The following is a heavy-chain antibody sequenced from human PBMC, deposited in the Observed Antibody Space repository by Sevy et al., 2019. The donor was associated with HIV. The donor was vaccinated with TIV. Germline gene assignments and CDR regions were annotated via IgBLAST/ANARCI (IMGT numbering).Heavy chain of an antibody. V-gene: IGHV3-15*01. Sequence: GGSLRLSCAVSGFTFNNAWMNWVRQAPGTGLQWVGLIKSNIDGESTAYAAPVKGRFTISRDDSKNTLYLQMNNLKIEDTAVYYCATAPGYYDSAPFDYWGPGTLVTVSS. CDR2: IKSNIDGEST. CDR3: ATAPGYYDSAPFDY. J-gene: IGHJ4*02. D-gene: IGHD3-22*01. CDR1: GFTFNNAW.